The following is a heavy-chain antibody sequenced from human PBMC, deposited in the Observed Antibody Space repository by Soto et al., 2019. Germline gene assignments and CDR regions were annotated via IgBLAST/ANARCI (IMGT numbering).Heavy chain of an antibody. J-gene: IGHJ5*02. V-gene: IGHV4-39*01. CDR2: IYYSGST. CDR3: ATQEVGGSYVYTFDP. CDR1: GGSIASSSYY. D-gene: IGHD1-26*01. Sequence: PSETLSLTCTVSGGSIASSSYYWGWIRQPPGKGLEWIGSIYYSGSTYYNPSLKSRVTISVDTSKNQFSLKLSSVTAADTAVYYCATQEVGGSYVYTFDPWGQGTLVTVSS.